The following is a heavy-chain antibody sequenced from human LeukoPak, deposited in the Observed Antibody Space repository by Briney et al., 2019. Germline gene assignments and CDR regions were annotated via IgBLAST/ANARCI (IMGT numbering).Heavy chain of an antibody. CDR2: ISSSGSTI. D-gene: IGHD3-22*01. Sequence: GGSLRLSCAASGFTFSDYYMSWIRQAPGKGLEWVSYISSSGSTIYYADSVKGRFTISRDNAKNSLYLQTNSLRAEDTAVYYCARDYYYDSSGYLGYWGQGTLVTVSS. CDR1: GFTFSDYY. V-gene: IGHV3-11*01. CDR3: ARDYYYDSSGYLGY. J-gene: IGHJ4*02.